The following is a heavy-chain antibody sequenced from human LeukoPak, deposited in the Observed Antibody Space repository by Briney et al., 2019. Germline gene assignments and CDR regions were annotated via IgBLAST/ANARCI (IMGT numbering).Heavy chain of an antibody. J-gene: IGHJ1*01. D-gene: IGHD6-6*01. Sequence: SETLSLTCTVSGGSISTYYWNWIRQPPGKGLEWIGYIYHSGSTNYNPSLQSRVTISVDTSKNQFSLNLNSVTAADTAVYFCARGGAARLHFQNWGQGTLVTVSS. V-gene: IGHV4-59*01. CDR2: IYHSGST. CDR3: ARGGAARLHFQN. CDR1: GGSISTYY.